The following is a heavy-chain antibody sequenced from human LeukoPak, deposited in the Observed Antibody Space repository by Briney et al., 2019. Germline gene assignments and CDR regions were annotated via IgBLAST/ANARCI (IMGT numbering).Heavy chain of an antibody. CDR2: IYYSGST. V-gene: IGHV4-31*03. D-gene: IGHD1-14*01. CDR3: ARGSREEPYYFDY. J-gene: IGHJ4*02. CDR1: GGSISSGGYY. Sequence: SETLSLTCTVSGGSISSGGYYWSWIRQHPGKGLEWIGYIYYSGSTYYNPSLKSRVTISVDTSKNQFSLKLSSVTAADTAVYYCARGSREEPYYFDYWGQGTLVTVSS.